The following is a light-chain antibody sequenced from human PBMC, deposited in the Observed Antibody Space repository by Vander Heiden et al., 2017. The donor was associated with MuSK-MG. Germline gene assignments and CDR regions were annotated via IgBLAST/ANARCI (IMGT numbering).Light chain of an antibody. J-gene: IGLJ3*02. CDR1: SSNIGSNS. V-gene: IGLV1-47*02. Sequence: QSVLTQPPSASGTPGQRVTISCSGSSSNIGSNSVYWYQHLPGTAPKLRIYTNNQRPSGVPARFSGSKSDTSASLAISGLQSEDEADYYCAAWDDSLSGWVFGGGTKLTVL. CDR3: AAWDDSLSGWV. CDR2: TNN.